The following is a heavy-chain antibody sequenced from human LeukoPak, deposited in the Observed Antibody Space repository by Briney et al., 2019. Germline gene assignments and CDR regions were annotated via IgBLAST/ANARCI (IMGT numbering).Heavy chain of an antibody. J-gene: IGHJ4*02. Sequence: GGSLRLSCAASGFTFSNAWMNWVRQAPGKGLEWVAVISYDGSNKYYADSVKGRFTISRDNSKNTLYLQMNSLRAEDTAVYYCARGGGSGYSYGYHFDYWGQGTLVTVSS. CDR1: GFTFSNAW. CDR3: ARGGGSGYSYGYHFDY. D-gene: IGHD5-18*01. CDR2: ISYDGSNK. V-gene: IGHV3-30*03.